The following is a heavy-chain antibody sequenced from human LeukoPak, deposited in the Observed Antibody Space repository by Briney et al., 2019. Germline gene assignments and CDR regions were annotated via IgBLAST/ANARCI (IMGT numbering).Heavy chain of an antibody. D-gene: IGHD1-1*01. CDR2: IAPSDRPT. CDR1: EYSFTNNW. J-gene: IGHJ4*02. V-gene: IGHV5-10-1*01. CDR3: ASRIQTKQS. Sequence: GDSLRISCKGSEYSFTNNWISWVRQMPGEGLEWMGKIAPSDRPTNDRSSFQGNITISADKSSSTAYLQWSSPKATDTAIYYCASRIQTKQSWGQGTLVTVSS.